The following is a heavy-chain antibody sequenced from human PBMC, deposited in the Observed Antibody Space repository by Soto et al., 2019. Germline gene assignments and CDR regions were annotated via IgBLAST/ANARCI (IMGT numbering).Heavy chain of an antibody. V-gene: IGHV4-59*01. CDR2: IYYSGST. CDR3: ARIYGDYDNYFDY. Sequence: SETLSLTCTVSSCSISSYYWSWIRQPPGKGLEWIGYIYYSGSTNYSPSLKSRVTISIDTSKNQFSLKLSSVTAADTAVYYCARIYGDYDNYFDYWGQGTLVTVSS. D-gene: IGHD4-17*01. CDR1: SCSISSYY. J-gene: IGHJ4*02.